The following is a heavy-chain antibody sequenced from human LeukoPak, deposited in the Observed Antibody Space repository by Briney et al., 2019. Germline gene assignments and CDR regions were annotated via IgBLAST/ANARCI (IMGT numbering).Heavy chain of an antibody. CDR3: TAQGGWYIDY. CDR2: IHHEGST. V-gene: IGHV4-4*02. Sequence: GSLRLSCAASGFTFSSYWMSWVRQPPGKGLEWIGEIHHEGSTKYSPSLKSRVTISVDKSKNQFSLKLNSVTAADTAVYYCTAQGGWYIDYWGQGTLVTVSS. D-gene: IGHD6-19*01. CDR1: GFTFSSYW. J-gene: IGHJ4*02.